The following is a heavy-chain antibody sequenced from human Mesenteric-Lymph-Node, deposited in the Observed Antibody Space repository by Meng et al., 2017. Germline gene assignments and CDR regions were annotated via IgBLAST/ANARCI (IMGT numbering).Heavy chain of an antibody. CDR2: IYNSGST. J-gene: IGHJ4*01. CDR1: GYSISSDYY. V-gene: IGHV4-38-2*02. Sequence: SETLSLTCTVSGYSISSDYYWGWIRQPPGQGLEWIGSIYNSGSTYYNPSLESRVTISVDTSKNQFSLKLSSVTAADTAVYYCARGPPIMEGVRGAKVRFDYWGHGKLVTFDS. D-gene: IGHD3-10*01. CDR3: ARGPPIMEGVRGAKVRFDY.